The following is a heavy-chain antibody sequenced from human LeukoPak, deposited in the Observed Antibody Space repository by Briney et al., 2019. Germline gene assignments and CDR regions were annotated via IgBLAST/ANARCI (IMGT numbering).Heavy chain of an antibody. CDR2: ISGSGGST. D-gene: IGHD3-3*01. CDR1: GFTFSSYA. CDR3: AKDGTAPQYDFWSGYYIGPFFDY. V-gene: IGHV3-23*01. Sequence: GGFLRLSCAASGFTFSSYAMSWVRQAPGKGLEWVSAISGSGGSTYYADSVKGRFTISRDNSKNTLYLQMNSLRAEDTAVYYCAKDGTAPQYDFWSGYYIGPFFDYWGQGTLVTVSS. J-gene: IGHJ4*02.